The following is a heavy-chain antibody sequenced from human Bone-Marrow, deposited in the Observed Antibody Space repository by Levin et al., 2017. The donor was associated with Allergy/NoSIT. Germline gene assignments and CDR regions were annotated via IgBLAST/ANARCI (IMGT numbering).Heavy chain of an antibody. CDR2: ISQSGST. CDR3: ARIVSRSNSDY. V-gene: IGHV4-34*01. J-gene: IGHJ4*02. D-gene: IGHD2-15*01. Sequence: ESLKISCGIYDGSFNSYYWTWIRQAPGKGLEWIGEISQSGSTKFTPSLESRVTISVDKSKNQFFLKLRSVTAADTAVYYCARIVSRSNSDYWGQGTLVTVSS. CDR1: DGSFNSYY.